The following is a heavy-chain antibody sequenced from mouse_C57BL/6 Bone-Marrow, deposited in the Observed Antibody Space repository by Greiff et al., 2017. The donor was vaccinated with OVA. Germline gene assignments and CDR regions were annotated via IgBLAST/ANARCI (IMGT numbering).Heavy chain of an antibody. V-gene: IGHV5-16*01. CDR3: AREVYYRDYFDY. Sequence: EVMLVESEGGLVQPGSSMKLSCTASGFTFSDYYMAWVRQVPEKGLEWVANINSDGSSTYYLDSLKSRFIISRDNAKNILYLQMSSLKSEDTATYYCAREVYYRDYFDYWGQGTTLTVSS. D-gene: IGHD2-14*01. CDR1: GFTFSDYY. J-gene: IGHJ2*01. CDR2: INSDGSST.